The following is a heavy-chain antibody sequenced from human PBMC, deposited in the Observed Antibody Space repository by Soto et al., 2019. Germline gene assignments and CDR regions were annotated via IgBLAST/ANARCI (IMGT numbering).Heavy chain of an antibody. D-gene: IGHD6-19*01. CDR2: INAGNGNT. CDR3: ARAPDSSGWYVWFDP. V-gene: IGHV1-3*01. CDR1: GYTFTSYA. J-gene: IGHJ5*02. Sequence: QVQLVQSGAEVKKPGASVKVSCKASGYTFTSYAMHWVRQAPGQRLEWMGWINAGNGNTKYSQKFQGRVTITRDTSASTAYMELSSLRSEDTAVYYCARAPDSSGWYVWFDPWGQGTLVTVSS.